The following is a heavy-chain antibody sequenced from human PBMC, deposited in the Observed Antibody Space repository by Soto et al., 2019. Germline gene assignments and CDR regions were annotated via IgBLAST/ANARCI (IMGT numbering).Heavy chain of an antibody. CDR1: GGSISSYY. D-gene: IGHD2-21*01. J-gene: IGHJ5*02. V-gene: IGHV4-59*08. Sequence: PSETLSLTCTVSGGSISSYYWSWIRQPPGKGLEWIGYIYYSGSTNYNPSLASRVTISVDTSKNEFSLKLRSVTTADTAVYYCARQPTTGDTDLWFDPWGQGTLVTVSS. CDR3: ARQPTTGDTDLWFDP. CDR2: IYYSGST.